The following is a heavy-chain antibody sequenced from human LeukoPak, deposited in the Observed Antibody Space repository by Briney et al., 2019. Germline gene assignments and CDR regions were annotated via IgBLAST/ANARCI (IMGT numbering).Heavy chain of an antibody. V-gene: IGHV4-39*01. J-gene: IGHJ4*02. Sequence: SETLSLTCTVSGGSISSSSYYWGWIRQPPGKGLEWIGSIYYSGSTYYNPSLKSRVTISVDTSKNQFSLKLSSVTAADTAVYYCARQEKTRNYYDSSGYPEKHRVYYFDYWDQGTLVTVSS. CDR3: ARQEKTRNYYDSSGYPEKHRVYYFDY. CDR1: GGSISSSSYY. CDR2: IYYSGST. D-gene: IGHD3-22*01.